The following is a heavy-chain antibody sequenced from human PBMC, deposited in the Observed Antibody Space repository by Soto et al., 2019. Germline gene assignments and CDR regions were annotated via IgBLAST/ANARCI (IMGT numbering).Heavy chain of an antibody. D-gene: IGHD6-19*01. CDR1: GRSFSNPYYY. J-gene: IGHJ4*02. V-gene: IGHV4-34*01. CDR2: VYHSGST. CDR3: ASLDTSGWYCED. Sequence: QVQLRQWGAGLLKPSETLSLTCSVFGRSFSNPYYYWSWIRQPPGKGLEWIGEVYHSGSTNYTPPPTSRVIIALNTSKNHFSLRRTSVTAADPAVYYCASLDTSGWYCEDWGQGTLVTVSS.